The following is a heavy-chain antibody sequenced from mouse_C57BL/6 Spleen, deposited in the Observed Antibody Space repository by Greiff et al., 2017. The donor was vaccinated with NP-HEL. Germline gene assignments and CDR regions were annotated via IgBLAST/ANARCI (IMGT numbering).Heavy chain of an antibody. CDR1: GYAFSSSW. CDR2: IYPGDGAT. Sequence: VQLQESGPELVKPGASVKISCKASGYAFSSSWMNWVKQRPGKGLEWIGRIYPGDGATNYNGKFKGKATLTADKSSSTAYMQLSSLTSEDSAVYFCAREIYDGYYAAMDYWGQGTSVTVSS. D-gene: IGHD2-3*01. CDR3: AREIYDGYYAAMDY. V-gene: IGHV1-82*01. J-gene: IGHJ4*01.